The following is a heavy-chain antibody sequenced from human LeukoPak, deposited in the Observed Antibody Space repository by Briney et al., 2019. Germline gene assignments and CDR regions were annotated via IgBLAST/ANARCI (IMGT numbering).Heavy chain of an antibody. D-gene: IGHD1-1*01. J-gene: IGHJ4*02. Sequence: SETLSLTCTVSGGSISSSSYYWGWIRQPPGKGLEWIGSIYYSGSTYYNLSLKSRVTISVDTSKNQFSLKLSSVTAADTAVYYCARRGSKGEELDYWGQGTLVTVSS. CDR3: ARRGSKGEELDY. CDR2: IYYSGST. V-gene: IGHV4-39*01. CDR1: GGSISSSSYY.